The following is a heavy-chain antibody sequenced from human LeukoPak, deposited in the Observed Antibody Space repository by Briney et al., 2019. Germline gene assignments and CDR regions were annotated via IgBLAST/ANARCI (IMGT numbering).Heavy chain of an antibody. Sequence: PGGSLRLSCAASGFTFSSYGMHWVRQAPGKGLEWVANIKQDGSEKYYVDSVKGRFTISRDNAKNSLYLQMNSLRAEDTAVYYCARDPGGNIVVSYYFDYWGQGTLVTVSS. D-gene: IGHD2-2*01. V-gene: IGHV3-7*01. CDR1: GFTFSSYG. CDR3: ARDPGGNIVVSYYFDY. J-gene: IGHJ4*02. CDR2: IKQDGSEK.